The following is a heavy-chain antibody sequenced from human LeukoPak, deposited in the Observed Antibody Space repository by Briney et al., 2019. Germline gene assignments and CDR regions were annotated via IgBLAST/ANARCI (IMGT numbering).Heavy chain of an antibody. CDR2: IYYSGST. V-gene: IGHV4-59*01. CDR3: ARHDYGDYGVYY. J-gene: IGHJ4*02. Sequence: SETLSLTCTVSGGSISSYYWSWIRQPPGKGLEWIGHIYYSGSTNYNPSLKSRVTISVDTSKNQFSLKLSSVTAADTAVYYCARHDYGDYGVYYWGQGTLVTVSS. CDR1: GGSISSYY. D-gene: IGHD4-17*01.